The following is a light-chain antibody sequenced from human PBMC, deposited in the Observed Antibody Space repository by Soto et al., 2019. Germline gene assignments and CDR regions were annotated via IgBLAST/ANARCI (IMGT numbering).Light chain of an antibody. CDR1: ESICVW. CDR2: EAS. Sequence: DILMTQSPSTLSAIVGDRVTITCRASESICVWLAWYQQKPGKAPKLLIYEASTLESGVPSRFSGTGSGTEFTLTISSLQPNDFATYYCQQYKTKLWTFGQGTRVEV. V-gene: IGKV1-5*01. CDR3: QQYKTKLWT. J-gene: IGKJ1*01.